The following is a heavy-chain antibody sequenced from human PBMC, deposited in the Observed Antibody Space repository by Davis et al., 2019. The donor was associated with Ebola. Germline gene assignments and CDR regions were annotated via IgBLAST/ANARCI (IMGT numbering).Heavy chain of an antibody. D-gene: IGHD2-2*01. J-gene: IGHJ4*02. CDR1: GGSFSGYY. V-gene: IGHV4-34*01. Sequence: SETLSLTCAVYGGSFSGYYWSWIRQPPGKGLEWIGEINHTGNTNYKPSLKSRVAISVDTSKNQFSLRLSSVTAADTALYYCARHCSSTSCSYFDYWGQGTLVTVSA. CDR2: INHTGNT. CDR3: ARHCSSTSCSYFDY.